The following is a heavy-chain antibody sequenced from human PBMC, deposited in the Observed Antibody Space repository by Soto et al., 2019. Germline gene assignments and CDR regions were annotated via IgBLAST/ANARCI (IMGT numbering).Heavy chain of an antibody. D-gene: IGHD5-12*01. CDR3: AREVTVASYSFDF. V-gene: IGHV1-69*13. Sequence: ASVKVSCKASGGTFNNYALSWVRQAPGQGLEWMGGIIPIFNSANYAQKFQGRVTITADDSTSTAYMELRSLRPDDTAVYYCAREVTVASYSFDFWGQGTLVTVSS. CDR2: IIPIFNSA. CDR1: GGTFNNYA. J-gene: IGHJ4*02.